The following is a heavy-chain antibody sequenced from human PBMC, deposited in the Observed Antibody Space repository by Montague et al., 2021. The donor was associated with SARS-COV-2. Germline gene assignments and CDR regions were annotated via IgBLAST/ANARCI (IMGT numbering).Heavy chain of an antibody. CDR3: ARHPIGSFPRYGMDV. D-gene: IGHD2-15*01. Sequence: ETLSLTCTVSGGSISSYYWSWIRQPPGKGLEWIGYIYYSGSTNYNPSLKSRVTVSVDTSKNQFSLKLSSVTAADTAVYYCARHPIGSFPRYGMDVWGQGTTVTVSS. J-gene: IGHJ6*02. CDR2: IYYSGST. CDR1: GGSISSYY. V-gene: IGHV4-59*08.